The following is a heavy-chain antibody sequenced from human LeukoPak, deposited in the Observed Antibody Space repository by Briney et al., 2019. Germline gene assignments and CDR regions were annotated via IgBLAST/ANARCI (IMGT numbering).Heavy chain of an antibody. CDR2: TYYRSKWFI. Sequence: SQTLSLTCGISGDSVSSNRAAWNWIRQSPSRGLEWLGRTYYRSKWFINYGPSVKSRIIISPDTPKNQVSLQLNSVTPEDTAVYYCTRSDCSSGRCPGFDNWGQGTLVTVSS. V-gene: IGHV6-1*01. CDR1: GDSVSSNRAA. D-gene: IGHD6-19*01. J-gene: IGHJ4*02. CDR3: TRSDCSSGRCPGFDN.